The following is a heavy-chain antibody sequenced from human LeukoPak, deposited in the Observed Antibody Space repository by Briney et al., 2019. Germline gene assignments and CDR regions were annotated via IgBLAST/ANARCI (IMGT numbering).Heavy chain of an antibody. CDR3: ARALMDYDILTGYYMVTWFDP. V-gene: IGHV4-61*01. Sequence: SETLSLTCTVSGGSVSSGSYYWSCIRQPPGKGLEWIGYIYYSGSTNYNPSLKSRVTISVDTSKNQFSLKLSSVTAADTAVYYCARALMDYDILTGYYMVTWFDPWGQGTLVTVSS. CDR1: GGSVSSGSYY. J-gene: IGHJ5*02. CDR2: IYYSGST. D-gene: IGHD3-9*01.